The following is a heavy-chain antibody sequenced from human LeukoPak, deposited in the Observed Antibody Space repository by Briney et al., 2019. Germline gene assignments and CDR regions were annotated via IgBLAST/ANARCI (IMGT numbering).Heavy chain of an antibody. J-gene: IGHJ4*02. V-gene: IGHV1-2*02. CDR2: VNPNSGGT. Sequence: SVKXSCKTSGYTFNDYYLLWVRQAPGQGLEWLGWVNPNSGGTYYAQNFQGRFTMTRDTSISTAYIELNSLISDDTAVYYCARGRRILVADTNAGDFFDFWGQGTLVTVSS. D-gene: IGHD1-26*01. CDR1: GYTFNDYY. CDR3: ARGRRILVADTNAGDFFDF.